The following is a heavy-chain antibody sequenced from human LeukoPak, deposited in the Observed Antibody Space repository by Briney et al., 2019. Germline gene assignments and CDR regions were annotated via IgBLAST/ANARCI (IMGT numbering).Heavy chain of an antibody. CDR1: GFSFRRYY. CDR3: ARQGFDSGFDY. J-gene: IGHJ4*01. Sequence: GGSLRLSCAASGFSFRRYYMSWVRQAPGKGLQWVSVLFSDGDTYYADSVKDRFSISRDSSRETLFLQMNSLRADDTAVYYCARQGFDSGFDYWGHGTMVTVSS. D-gene: IGHD2-21*01. CDR2: LFSDGDT. V-gene: IGHV3-66*04.